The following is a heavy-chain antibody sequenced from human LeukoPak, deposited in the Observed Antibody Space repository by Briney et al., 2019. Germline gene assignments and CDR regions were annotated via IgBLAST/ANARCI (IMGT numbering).Heavy chain of an antibody. CDR2: INDSGRT. Sequence: SETLSLTCAVYGGYFSNYYWSWIRQPPGSGLEWIGEINDSGRTNYNPSLMSRVTVSVDTSKNQFSLRLTSVTATDTAVYYCARRWNYGRNYYIDVWGNGATVSVYS. D-gene: IGHD1-7*01. J-gene: IGHJ6*03. CDR1: GGYFSNYY. V-gene: IGHV4-34*01. CDR3: ARRWNYGRNYYIDV.